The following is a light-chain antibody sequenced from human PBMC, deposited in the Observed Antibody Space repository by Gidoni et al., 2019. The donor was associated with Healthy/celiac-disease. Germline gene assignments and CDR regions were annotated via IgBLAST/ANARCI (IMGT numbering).Light chain of an antibody. J-gene: IGKJ4*01. CDR3: QQRSNWPLT. CDR1: HSVSSY. V-gene: IGKV3-11*01. Sequence: EMVLTQPPATLSLSPGERATPSCTDSHSVSSYLAWYQQKPGQAPRLLYYDASNRATGIPARFGGSGSGAVFTLTISILEPEDFAVYCCQQRSNWPLTFGGGTKVEIK. CDR2: DAS.